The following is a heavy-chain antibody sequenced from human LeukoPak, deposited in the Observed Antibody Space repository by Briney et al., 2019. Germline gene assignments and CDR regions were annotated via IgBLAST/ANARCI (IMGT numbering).Heavy chain of an antibody. J-gene: IGHJ4*02. Sequence: GGSLRLSCAASGFIFSSYAMGWVRQAPGKGLDWVSAISNDLNTYYADSVKGRFTISRDNSKNTLYLQMNNLRAEDTAVYYCVRVGRLLWFGLWGQGTLVTVSS. CDR1: GFIFSSYA. CDR2: ISNDLNT. D-gene: IGHD3-10*01. V-gene: IGHV3-23*01. CDR3: VRVGRLLWFGL.